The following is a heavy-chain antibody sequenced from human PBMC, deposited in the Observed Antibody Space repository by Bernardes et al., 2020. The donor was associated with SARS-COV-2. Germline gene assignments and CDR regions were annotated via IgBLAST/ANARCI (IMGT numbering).Heavy chain of an antibody. CDR3: VRARAFDI. J-gene: IGHJ3*02. V-gene: IGHV3-74*01. CDR2: INSDGSSA. CDR1: GFSFNVYT. Sequence: GGSLSLSCAASGFSFNVYTMNWVRQAPGKGLVWVARINSDGSSASYADSVKGRFTISRDNAKNTLYLQMNSLRVEETAVYYCVRARAFDIWGQGTMVTVSS.